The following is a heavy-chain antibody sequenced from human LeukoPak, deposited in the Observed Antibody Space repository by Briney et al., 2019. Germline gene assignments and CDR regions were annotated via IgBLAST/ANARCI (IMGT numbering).Heavy chain of an antibody. J-gene: IGHJ3*01. Sequence: SSVNVSCKSSGYTFTRYARHWVGPAPGQRLEWMGGINPGNGNTKYSQKFQGRVTITRDTSASTAYMDLSRLRSEDTAVYYFARDGVRSDYLEDDTFDVWGQGKMVTVSS. CDR1: GYTFTRYA. CDR2: INPGNGNT. CDR3: ARDGVRSDYLEDDTFDV. V-gene: IGHV1-3*01. D-gene: IGHD3-3*01.